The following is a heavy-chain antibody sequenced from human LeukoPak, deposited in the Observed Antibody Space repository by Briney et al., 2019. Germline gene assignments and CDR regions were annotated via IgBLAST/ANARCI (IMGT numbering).Heavy chain of an antibody. V-gene: IGHV3-30*04. Sequence: GGSLRLSCAASGFTFNNYAIHWVRQAPGKGLEWVAVISYDGSNYYYADSLKGRFTISRDNSKNTLYLQMNSLRAEDTAVCYCARDPAFTIAVAGTLDYWGQGTLVTVSS. CDR2: ISYDGSNY. D-gene: IGHD6-19*01. CDR3: ARDPAFTIAVAGTLDY. CDR1: GFTFNNYA. J-gene: IGHJ4*02.